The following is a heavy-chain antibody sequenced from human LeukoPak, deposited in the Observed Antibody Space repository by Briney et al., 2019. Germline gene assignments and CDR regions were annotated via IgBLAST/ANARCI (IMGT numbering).Heavy chain of an antibody. CDR1: GFTFSNAW. CDR2: IKSKTDGGTT. D-gene: IGHD2-15*01. Sequence: GGSLRLSCAASGFTFSNAWMSWVRQAPGNGLEWLRRIKSKTDGGTTDYAAPVKGRFTISRDDSKNTLYLQMNSLKTEDTAVYYCVGYCSGGNCPNAFDIWGQGTMVTVSS. CDR3: VGYCSGGNCPNAFDI. J-gene: IGHJ3*02. V-gene: IGHV3-15*01.